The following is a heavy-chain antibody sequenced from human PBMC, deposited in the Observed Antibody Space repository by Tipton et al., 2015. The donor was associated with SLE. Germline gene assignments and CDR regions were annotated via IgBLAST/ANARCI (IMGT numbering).Heavy chain of an antibody. Sequence: TLSLTCTVSGSSISSYYWSWIRQPPGKGLEWIGYIYYSGSTNYNPSLKSRVTISVDTSKNQFSLKLSSVTAADTAVYYCARLKQWLVRPYYFDYWGQGTLVTVSS. J-gene: IGHJ4*02. D-gene: IGHD6-19*01. CDR2: IYYSGST. CDR1: GSSISSYY. V-gene: IGHV4-59*01. CDR3: ARLKQWLVRPYYFDY.